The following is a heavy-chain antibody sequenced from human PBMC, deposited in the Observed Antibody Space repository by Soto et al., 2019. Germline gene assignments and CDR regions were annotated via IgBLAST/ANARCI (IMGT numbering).Heavy chain of an antibody. D-gene: IGHD1-26*01. CDR1: GFTVSSNY. J-gene: IGHJ4*02. V-gene: IGHV3-66*01. Sequence: GGSLRLSCAASGFTVSSNYMSWVRQAPGKGLEWVSVIYSGGSTYYADSVKGRFTISRDNSKNTLYLQMNSLRAEDTAVYYCAREYYRLYFDYWGQGTLVTVSS. CDR2: IYSGGST. CDR3: AREYYRLYFDY.